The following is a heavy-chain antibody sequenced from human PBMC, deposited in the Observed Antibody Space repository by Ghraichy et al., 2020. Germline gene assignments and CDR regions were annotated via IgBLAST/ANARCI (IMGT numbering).Heavy chain of an antibody. V-gene: IGHV4-39*02. D-gene: IGHD6-19*01. Sequence: LSLTCSVSGDSINSNNYYWGWIRQSPGMGLEWIGSIFYTGGTYYNPSLKSRVTMSVDNSKSHFSLKLTSVTATDTAVYYCARLGPHIAVAGSGGIDSWGQGTLVTVSS. CDR1: GDSINSNNYY. J-gene: IGHJ4*02. CDR2: IFYTGGT. CDR3: ARLGPHIAVAGSGGIDS.